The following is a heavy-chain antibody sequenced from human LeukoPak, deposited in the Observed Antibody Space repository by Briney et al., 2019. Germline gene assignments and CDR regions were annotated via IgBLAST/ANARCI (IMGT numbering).Heavy chain of an antibody. J-gene: IGHJ5*02. CDR1: GFTFHDYA. CDR3: AKDIRYNDNWFDP. D-gene: IGHD1-14*01. V-gene: IGHV3-43*02. CDR2: ISGDGGST. Sequence: GRSLRLSCAASGFTFHDYAMHWVRQAPGKGLEWVSLISGDGGSTYYADSVKGRFTISRDNSKNSLYLQMNSLRTEDTALYYCAKDIRYNDNWFDPWGQGTLVTVSS.